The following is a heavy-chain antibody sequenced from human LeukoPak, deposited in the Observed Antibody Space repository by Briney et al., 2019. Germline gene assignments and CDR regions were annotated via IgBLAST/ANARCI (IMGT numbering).Heavy chain of an antibody. J-gene: IGHJ4*02. CDR1: GGTFSSYA. V-gene: IGHV1-69*06. CDR2: IIPIFGTA. CDR3: ASSTPGIAVAGTRFDY. Sequence: SVKLSCKAAGGTFSSYAISWVRQSPRQRLEWMRRIIPIFGTANYAQKLQGRVTITADKSTSTAYMELSSLRSEDTAVYYCASSTPGIAVAGTRFDYWGQGTLVTVSS. D-gene: IGHD6-19*01.